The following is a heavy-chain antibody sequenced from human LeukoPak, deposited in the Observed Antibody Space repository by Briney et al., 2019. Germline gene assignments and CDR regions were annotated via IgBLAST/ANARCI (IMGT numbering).Heavy chain of an antibody. V-gene: IGHV4-34*01. D-gene: IGHD5-12*01. CDR1: GGSFSGYY. J-gene: IGHJ4*02. CDR2: INHSGST. Sequence: SETLSLTCAVHGGSFSGYYWSWIRQPPGKGLEWIGEINHSGSTNYNPSLKRRVTISVDTSKNQFSLKLSSVAAADTAVYYCARAAYDYRGLDYWGQGTLVTVSS. CDR3: ARAAYDYRGLDY.